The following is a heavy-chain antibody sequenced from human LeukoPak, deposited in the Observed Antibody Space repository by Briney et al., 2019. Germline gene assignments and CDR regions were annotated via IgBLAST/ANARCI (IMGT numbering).Heavy chain of an antibody. Sequence: GGSLRLSCAASGFTVSSIHMVWVRQAPGKGLEWVSGISGSGSSTYYADSVKGRFTLSRDYPKNTLYLQMNSLRAEDTAVYFCAKYSGSYYYPPNWDSWGQGTLVTVSS. V-gene: IGHV3-23*01. CDR1: GFTVSSIH. CDR2: ISGSGSST. D-gene: IGHD1-26*01. J-gene: IGHJ4*02. CDR3: AKYSGSYYYPPNWDS.